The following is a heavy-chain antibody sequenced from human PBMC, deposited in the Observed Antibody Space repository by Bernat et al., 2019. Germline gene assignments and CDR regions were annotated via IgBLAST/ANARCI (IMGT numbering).Heavy chain of an antibody. CDR3: AKDGRAKVVAITAYGMDV. Sequence: QVQLVESGGGVVQPGRSLRLSCAASGFTFSSYGMHWVRQAPGKGLEWVAVISYDGSNKYYADSVKGRFTISRDNSKNTLYLQMNSPRAEDTAVYYCAKDGRAKVVAITAYGMDVWGQGTTVTVSS. D-gene: IGHD3-22*01. J-gene: IGHJ6*02. CDR1: GFTFSSYG. CDR2: ISYDGSNK. V-gene: IGHV3-30*18.